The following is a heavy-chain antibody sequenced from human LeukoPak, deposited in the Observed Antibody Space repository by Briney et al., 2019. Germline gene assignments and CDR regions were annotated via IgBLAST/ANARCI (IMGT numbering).Heavy chain of an antibody. D-gene: IGHD4-11*01. CDR2: ISYSGST. CDR3: ARGGDDYSLSPFDI. V-gene: IGHV4-59*01. J-gene: IGHJ3*02. Sequence: SEALSLTCTVSGCSMSSYHGSWIRQPPGKGLQWIGYISYSGSTNYNPSLKSRVTISVDTSTNQFSLKLTSVTAADTAVYYCARGGDDYSLSPFDIWGQGTMVSVAS. CDR1: GCSMSSYH.